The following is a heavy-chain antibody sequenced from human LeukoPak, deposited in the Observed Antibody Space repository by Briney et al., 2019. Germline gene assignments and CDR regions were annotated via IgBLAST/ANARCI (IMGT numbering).Heavy chain of an antibody. J-gene: IGHJ4*02. CDR2: IKQDGSEK. V-gene: IGHV3-7*01. CDR1: GFTFSSYW. D-gene: IGHD3-10*01. CDR3: ARPPIGVRGAHGDYYFDY. Sequence: TGGSLRLSCAASGFTFSSYWMSWVRQAPGKGLEWVANIKQDGSEKYYVDSVKGRFTISRDNAKNSLYLQMNSLRAEDTAVYYCARPPIGVRGAHGDYYFDYWGQGTLVTVSS.